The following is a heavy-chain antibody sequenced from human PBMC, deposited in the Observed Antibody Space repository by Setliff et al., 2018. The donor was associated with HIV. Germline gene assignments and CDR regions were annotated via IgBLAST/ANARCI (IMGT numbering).Heavy chain of an antibody. CDR3: ARQGVDYGDPNDY. D-gene: IGHD4-17*01. CDR2: LYHSGST. CDR1: GYSISSGYY. V-gene: IGHV4-38-2*01. J-gene: IGHJ4*02. Sequence: SETLSLTCDVSGYSISSGYYWGWIRQPPGKGLEWIGSLYHSGSTYYSPSLKSRVTISVDTSKNQFSLKLTSVTAADTAFYYGARQGVDYGDPNDYWGQGTLVTVSS.